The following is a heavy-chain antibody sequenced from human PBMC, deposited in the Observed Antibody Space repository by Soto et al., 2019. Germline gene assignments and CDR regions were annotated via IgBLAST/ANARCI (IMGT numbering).Heavy chain of an antibody. J-gene: IGHJ4*02. CDR3: ARAPTSSWYGPPSV. V-gene: IGHV3-33*01. CDR1: GFTFSSYG. CDR2: ISSGGSDK. Sequence: QVQLVESGGGVVQPGRSLRLSCAASGFTFSSYGMHWVRQAPGKGLEWVAVISSGGSDKYYGDSVKGRFTISRDKSKSILYLQMNTLRVEDTAVYYCARAPTSSWYGPPSVWGQGTLVTFSS. D-gene: IGHD6-13*01.